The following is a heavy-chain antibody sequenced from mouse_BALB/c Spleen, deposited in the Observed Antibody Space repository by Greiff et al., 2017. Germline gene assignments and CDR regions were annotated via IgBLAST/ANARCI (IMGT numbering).Heavy chain of an antibody. CDR3: TLLYYFDY. J-gene: IGHJ2*01. V-gene: IGHV1S81*02. CDR2: INPSNGGT. Sequence: VKLMESGAELVKPGASVKLSCKASGYTFTSYYMYWVKQRPGQGLEWIGEINPSNGGTNFNEKFKSKATLTVDKSSSTAYMQLSSLTSEDSAVYYCTLLYYFDYWGQGTTLTVSS. CDR1: GYTFTSYY.